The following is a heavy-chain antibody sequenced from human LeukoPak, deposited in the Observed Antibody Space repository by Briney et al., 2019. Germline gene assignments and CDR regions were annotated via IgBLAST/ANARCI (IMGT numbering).Heavy chain of an antibody. D-gene: IGHD1-26*01. CDR1: GFTFNKYW. CDR3: AKSQDGGRLFHFDY. J-gene: IGHJ4*02. V-gene: IGHV3-23*01. Sequence: GGSLRLSCVASGFTFNKYWMNWVRHAPGKGLEWVSVISGSGGSTYSADSVKGRFTISRDNSKNTLYLQMNSLRAEDTAVYFCAKSQDGGRLFHFDYWGQGTLVTVSS. CDR2: ISGSGGST.